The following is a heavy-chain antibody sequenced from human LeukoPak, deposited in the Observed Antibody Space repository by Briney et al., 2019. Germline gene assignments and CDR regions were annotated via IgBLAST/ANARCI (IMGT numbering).Heavy chain of an antibody. CDR3: AKDRRQLVRGYYYYMDV. CDR1: GFTFSSHG. D-gene: IGHD6-13*01. V-gene: IGHV3-30*18. Sequence: GRSLRLSCAASGFTFSSHGMHWVRQAPGKGLEWVAVISYDGSNKYYADSVKGRFTISRDNSKNTLYLQMNSLRAEDTAVYYCAKDRRQLVRGYYYYMDVWGKGTTVTVSS. CDR2: ISYDGSNK. J-gene: IGHJ6*03.